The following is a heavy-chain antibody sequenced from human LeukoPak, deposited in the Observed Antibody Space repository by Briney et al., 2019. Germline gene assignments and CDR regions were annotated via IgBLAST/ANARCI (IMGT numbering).Heavy chain of an antibody. V-gene: IGHV4-4*07. CDR3: ARAYFDILTGCYWFDP. CDR1: GGSISSYY. CDR2: ICTSGST. D-gene: IGHD3-9*01. Sequence: SETLSLTCTVSGGSISSYYWSWIRQPAGKGLEWIGRICTSGSTNYNPSLKSRVTMSVDTSKNQFSLKLSSVTAADTAVYYCARAYFDILTGCYWFDPWGQGTRVTVSS. J-gene: IGHJ5*02.